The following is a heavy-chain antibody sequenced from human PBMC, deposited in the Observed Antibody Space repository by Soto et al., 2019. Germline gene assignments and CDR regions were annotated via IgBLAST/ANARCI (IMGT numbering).Heavy chain of an antibody. CDR3: GGQGYGAKWYYFEN. J-gene: IGHJ4*02. CDR1: NGSISSRSSY. CDR2: IYYSGNT. Sequence: QLQLQESGSGLVKPSETLSLTCIVSNGSISSRSSYCGWIRQTPGKGLEWIGSIYYSGNTYYNPSLKSRVTISIDTSKNQFSLKMNSVTAADTAVYFCGGQGYGAKWYYFENWGKGALVTVSS. V-gene: IGHV4-39*01. D-gene: IGHD5-12*01.